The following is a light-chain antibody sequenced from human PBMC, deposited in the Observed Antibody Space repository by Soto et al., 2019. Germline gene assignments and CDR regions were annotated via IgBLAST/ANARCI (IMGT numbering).Light chain of an antibody. Sequence: EIVMTQSPATLSVSPGERATLSCRASQSVSSNLAWYQQKPGQAPRLLIYDASNRATGIPARFSGSGSGTDFTLTISSLEPEDFAVYYCKHRINWPLTFGGGTKVDI. CDR2: DAS. CDR3: KHRINWPLT. CDR1: QSVSSN. J-gene: IGKJ4*01. V-gene: IGKV3-11*01.